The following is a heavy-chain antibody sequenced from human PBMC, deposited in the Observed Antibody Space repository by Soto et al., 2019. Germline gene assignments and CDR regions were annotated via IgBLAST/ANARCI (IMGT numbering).Heavy chain of an antibody. CDR3: ARDRFRGYDSSGFYS. V-gene: IGHV1-18*01. D-gene: IGHD3-22*01. CDR1: GYSFSFYG. CDR2: INPSDANR. Sequence: GASVKVSCKASGYSFSFYGINWVRQAPGQGLEWMGWINPSDANRNFAQKFEDRVTMTTATSTNTVFLELRSLKSDDTAIYYCARDRFRGYDSSGFYSWGQGTMVTVSS. J-gene: IGHJ4*03.